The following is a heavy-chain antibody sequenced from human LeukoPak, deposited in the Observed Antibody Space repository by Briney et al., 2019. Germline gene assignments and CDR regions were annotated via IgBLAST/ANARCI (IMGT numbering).Heavy chain of an antibody. V-gene: IGHV3-21*01. CDR3: ARADWDTAMIDY. CDR1: GFTFSGYW. Sequence: GGSLRLSCAASGFTFSGYWMHWVRQAPGKGLEWVSSISSSSSYIYYADSVKGRFTISRDNAKNSLYLQMNSLRAEDTAVYYCARADWDTAMIDYWGQGTLVTVSS. J-gene: IGHJ4*02. D-gene: IGHD5-18*01. CDR2: ISSSSSYI.